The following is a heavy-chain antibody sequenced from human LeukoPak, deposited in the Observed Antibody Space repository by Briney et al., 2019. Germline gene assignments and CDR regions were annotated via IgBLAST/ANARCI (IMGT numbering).Heavy chain of an antibody. J-gene: IGHJ3*02. Sequence: GRSLRLSCAASGFTFDDYAMHWVRQAPGKGLEWVSGISWNSGSRGYADSVKGRFTISRDNAKNSLYLQMNSLRAEDTAVYYCARVDYGDYPDAFDIWGQGTMVTVSS. D-gene: IGHD4-17*01. CDR3: ARVDYGDYPDAFDI. CDR1: GFTFDDYA. CDR2: ISWNSGSR. V-gene: IGHV3-9*01.